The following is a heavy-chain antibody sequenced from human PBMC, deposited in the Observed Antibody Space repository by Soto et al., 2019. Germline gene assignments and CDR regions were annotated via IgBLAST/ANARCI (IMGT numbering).Heavy chain of an antibody. Sequence: GASVKVSCKASGGTFSSYAISWVRQAPGQGLEWMGGIIPIFGTANYAQKFQGRVTITADESTSTAYMELSSLRSEDTAVYYCARDKTIFGVVIIPIGGMDVWGQGTTVTVSS. CDR1: GGTFSSYA. D-gene: IGHD3-3*01. CDR3: ARDKTIFGVVIIPIGGMDV. V-gene: IGHV1-69*13. CDR2: IIPIFGTA. J-gene: IGHJ6*02.